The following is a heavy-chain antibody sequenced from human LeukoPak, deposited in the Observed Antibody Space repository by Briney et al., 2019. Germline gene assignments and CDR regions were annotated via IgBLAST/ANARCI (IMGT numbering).Heavy chain of an antibody. CDR1: GGSISSSSYY. CDR2: IYYSGST. V-gene: IGHV4-39*01. D-gene: IGHD7-27*01. CDR3: ASAPGDRVDY. J-gene: IGHJ4*02. Sequence: TSETLSLTCTVSGGSISSSSYYWGWIRQPPGKGLEWIGSIYYSGSTYYNPSLKSRVTISVDTSKNQFSLKLSSVTAADTAVYYCASAPGDRVDYWGQGTLVTVSS.